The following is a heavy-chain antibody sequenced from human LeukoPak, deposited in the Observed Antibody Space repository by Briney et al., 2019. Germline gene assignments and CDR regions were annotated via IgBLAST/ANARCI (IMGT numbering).Heavy chain of an antibody. D-gene: IGHD6-13*01. CDR1: GGSISSNTYY. J-gene: IGHJ4*02. CDR3: ARGIWTSHTVGYYFDN. V-gene: IGHV4-61*05. Sequence: SETLSLTCTVSGGSISSNTYYWAWVRQPPGKGLEWIGYIYHSGSTKYNPSLQSRVTMSFDTAKNELSLRLNSVTTADTAVYYCARGIWTSHTVGYYFDNWGQGTLVTVSS. CDR2: IYHSGST.